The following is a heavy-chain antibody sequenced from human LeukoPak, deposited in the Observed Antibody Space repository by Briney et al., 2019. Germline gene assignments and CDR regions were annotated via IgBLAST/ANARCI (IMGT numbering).Heavy chain of an antibody. CDR1: GGSIRSTNW. CDR3: SRESGAFCPFGY. V-gene: IGHV4/OR15-8*02. Sequence: SETLSLTRGVSGGSIRSTNWWSWVRQPPGQGLEWIGEISLSGQTNFNPSLNGRVTMSLDESRNQLSLKLTSVTAADTAIYYCSRESGAFCPFGYWGQGTLVIVPP. D-gene: IGHD1-26*01. J-gene: IGHJ4*02. CDR2: ISLSGQT.